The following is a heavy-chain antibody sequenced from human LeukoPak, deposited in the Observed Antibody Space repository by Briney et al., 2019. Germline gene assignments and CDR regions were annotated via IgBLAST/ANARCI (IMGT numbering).Heavy chain of an antibody. Sequence: GGSLRLSCAASGFTFSSYAMHWVRQAPGKGLEYVSAISSNGGSTYYANSVKGRFTISRDNSKNTLYLQMGSLRAEDTAVYYCARDWAYDILTGSYLDDWGQGTLVTVSS. CDR3: ARDWAYDILTGSYLDD. V-gene: IGHV3-64*01. CDR1: GFTFSSYA. D-gene: IGHD3-9*01. CDR2: ISSNGGST. J-gene: IGHJ4*02.